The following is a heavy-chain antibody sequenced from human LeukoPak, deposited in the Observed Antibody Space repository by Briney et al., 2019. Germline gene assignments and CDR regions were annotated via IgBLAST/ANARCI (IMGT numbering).Heavy chain of an antibody. CDR3: AKAASSSWPSYYYGMDV. Sequence: GGSLRLSCTASGFTFGDYAMSWIRQAPGMGLEWVSVITGSGGNTYYADSVKGRFTISKDNSKNTVYLQMSSLRVDDTAVYYCAKAASSSWPSYYYGMDVWGQGTTVTVSS. V-gene: IGHV3-23*01. J-gene: IGHJ6*02. CDR2: ITGSGGNT. CDR1: GFTFGDYA. D-gene: IGHD6-13*01.